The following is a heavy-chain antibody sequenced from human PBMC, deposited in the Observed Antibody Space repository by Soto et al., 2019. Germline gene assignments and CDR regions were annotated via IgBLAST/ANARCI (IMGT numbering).Heavy chain of an antibody. Sequence: PGGSLRLSCAASGFTFSSYAMSWVRQAPGMGLQWISGISGSGSSTYYADSVEGRFTISRDNSKNTLYLQMNSLRAEDTAVYYCAKDHAAYYDSSGYLRAYYFDYWGQGTLVTVSS. J-gene: IGHJ4*02. CDR3: AKDHAAYYDSSGYLRAYYFDY. V-gene: IGHV3-23*01. CDR1: GFTFSSYA. D-gene: IGHD3-22*01. CDR2: ISGSGSST.